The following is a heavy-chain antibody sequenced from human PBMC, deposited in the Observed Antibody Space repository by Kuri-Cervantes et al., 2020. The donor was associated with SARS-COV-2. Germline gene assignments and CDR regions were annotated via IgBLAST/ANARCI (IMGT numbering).Heavy chain of an antibody. J-gene: IGHJ4*02. Sequence: IPCKGSAYSFPSYWISWVRQMPGKGLEWMGRIDPTDSYTNYSPSFQGHVTISVDKSIRTSYLQWSSLKASDTAMYYCASPAGFGSAWHFDYWGQGIMVTVSS. CDR3: ASPAGFGSAWHFDY. CDR2: IDPTDSYT. CDR1: AYSFPSYW. V-gene: IGHV5-10-1*01. D-gene: IGHD6-19*01.